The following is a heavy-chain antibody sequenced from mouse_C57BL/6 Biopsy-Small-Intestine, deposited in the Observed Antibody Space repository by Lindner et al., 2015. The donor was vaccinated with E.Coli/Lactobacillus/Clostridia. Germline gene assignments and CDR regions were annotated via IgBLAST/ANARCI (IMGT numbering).Heavy chain of an antibody. Sequence: VQLQESGAELVKPGASVRMSCKASGYTFTAYPIEWMKQNHGKSLEWIGNFHPYNDDTKYGENFKGKATLTVEKSSNTVYLELSRLTSADSAVYYCARRDYDYYWFFDVWGTGTTVTVSS. CDR3: ARRDYDYYWFFDV. CDR2: FHPYNDDT. J-gene: IGHJ1*03. CDR1: GYTFTAYP. D-gene: IGHD2-4*01. V-gene: IGHV1-47*01.